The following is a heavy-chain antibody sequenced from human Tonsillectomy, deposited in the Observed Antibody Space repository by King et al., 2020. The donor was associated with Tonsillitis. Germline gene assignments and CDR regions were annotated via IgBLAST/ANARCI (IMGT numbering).Heavy chain of an antibody. CDR3: TPLGALGIPDY. V-gene: IGHV3-73*02. J-gene: IGHJ4*02. D-gene: IGHD7-27*01. Sequence: VQLVESGGGLVQPGGSLKLSCAASGFTFSGSAMHWVRQASGKGLEWVGRIRTKPNSYATEYSASVKGRFTISRVDSKNTAYLQMNSLKTEDTAVYYCTPLGALGIPDYWGQGTLVTVSS. CDR2: IRTKPNSYAT. CDR1: GFTFSGSA.